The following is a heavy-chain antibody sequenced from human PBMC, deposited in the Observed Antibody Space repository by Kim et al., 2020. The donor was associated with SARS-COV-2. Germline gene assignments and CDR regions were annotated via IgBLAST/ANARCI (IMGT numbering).Heavy chain of an antibody. D-gene: IGHD6-19*01. J-gene: IGHJ1*01. CDR2: INHSGST. V-gene: IGHV4-34*01. CDR1: GGSFSGYY. Sequence: SETLSLTCAVYGGSFSGYYRSWIRQPPGKGLEWIGEINHSGSTNYNPSLKSRVTISVDTSKNQFSLKLSSVTAADTAVYYCARDATAGTPRRYFQHWGQG. CDR3: ARDATAGTPRRYFQH.